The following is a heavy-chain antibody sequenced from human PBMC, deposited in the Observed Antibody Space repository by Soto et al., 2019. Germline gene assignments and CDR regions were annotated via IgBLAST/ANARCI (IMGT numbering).Heavy chain of an antibody. J-gene: IGHJ5*02. Sequence: QVQLQESGPGLVQPSGTLSLTCAVSGDSINNSHWWSWVRQTPGKGLEWIGETYHSGTTDYNPSLKNQVTKSKDKPKRHFSPKMNSVTAADTAVYYCAREVNSSPARGPNWFDPWGEGTLVTVSS. CDR2: TYHSGTT. D-gene: IGHD6-13*01. V-gene: IGHV4-4*02. CDR1: GDSINNSHW. CDR3: AREVNSSPARGPNWFDP.